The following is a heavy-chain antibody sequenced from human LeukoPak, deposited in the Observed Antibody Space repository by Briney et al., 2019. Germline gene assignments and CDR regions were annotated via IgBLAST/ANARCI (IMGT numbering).Heavy chain of an antibody. D-gene: IGHD6-13*01. CDR1: DDSARSDNYY. CDR3: ARDRGSWSAFDY. CDR2: IYYSGST. V-gene: IGHV4-61*01. J-gene: IGHJ4*02. Sequence: SETLSLTCTVSDDSARSDNYYGGWVRQPPGKGLEWIGNIYYSGSTNYNPSLKSRVTISVDTSKNQFSLKLSSVTAADTAVYYCARDRGSWSAFDYWGQGTLVTVSS.